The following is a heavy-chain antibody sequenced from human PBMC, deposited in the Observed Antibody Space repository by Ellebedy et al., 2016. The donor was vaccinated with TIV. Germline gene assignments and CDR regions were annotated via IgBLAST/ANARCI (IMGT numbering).Heavy chain of an antibody. V-gene: IGHV1-58*01. CDR1: GFAFSDFA. J-gene: IGHJ5*02. Sequence: ASVKVSCKASGFAFSDFAVQWVRQARGQRLKWIGWIDAGSGTSSYAQRFQERVNITRDMSTTTGYLELSRLRSDDTAVYYCATTNTLGNWFHPWGQGTLVTVSS. D-gene: IGHD3-16*01. CDR2: IDAGSGTS. CDR3: ATTNTLGNWFHP.